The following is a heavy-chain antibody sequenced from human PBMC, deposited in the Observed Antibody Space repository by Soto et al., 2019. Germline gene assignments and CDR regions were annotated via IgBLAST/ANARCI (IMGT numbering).Heavy chain of an antibody. CDR3: AKTGFGRYCSSTSCVHFDY. D-gene: IGHD2-2*01. CDR1: GFTFTTYA. CDR2: ISGSGGST. V-gene: IGHV3-23*01. J-gene: IGHJ4*02. Sequence: EVQVLESGGGLVQPGGSLRLSSVASGFTFTTYAMTWVRQAPGKGLEWVSIISGSGGSTHYADSVKGRFIISRDNSKNTLYLQMNGLRAADTAVYYCAKTGFGRYCSSTSCVHFDYWGQGTLVTVSS.